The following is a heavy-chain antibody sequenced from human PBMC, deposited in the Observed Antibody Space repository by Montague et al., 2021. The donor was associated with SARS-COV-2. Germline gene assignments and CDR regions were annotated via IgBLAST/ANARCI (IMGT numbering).Heavy chain of an antibody. V-gene: IGHV6-1*01. J-gene: IGHJ4*02. CDR1: GDSVSSHNAA. CDR3: LQGYYFDS. Sequence: CAISGDSVSSHNAAWNWIGQSPSRGLEWLGRTYYRSKWYNDYAVSVKSRITIDADTSKNHFSLQLKSMTPEDTAVYYCLQGYYFDSWGQGTLVTVSS. CDR2: TYYRSKWYN. D-gene: IGHD5-24*01.